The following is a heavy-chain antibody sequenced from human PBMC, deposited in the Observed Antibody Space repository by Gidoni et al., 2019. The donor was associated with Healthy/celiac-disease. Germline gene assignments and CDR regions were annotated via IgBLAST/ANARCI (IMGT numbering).Heavy chain of an antibody. CDR1: GYTFNTYR. D-gene: IGHD6-19*01. CDR2: IYPADSDT. Sequence: EVQLVQSGAEVKKPGESLKISCQASGYTFNTYRIAWVRQMPGKGLEWMGIIYPADSDTRYSPSFEGHVTISADKSTTPAYLQWSSLEASDTAMYYCARSALSRGYSSGWFLHWGQGTLVTVSS. CDR3: ARSALSRGYSSGWFLH. J-gene: IGHJ4*02. V-gene: IGHV5-51*01.